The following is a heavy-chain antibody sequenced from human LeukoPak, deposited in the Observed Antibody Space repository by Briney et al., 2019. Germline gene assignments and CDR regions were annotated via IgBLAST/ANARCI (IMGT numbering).Heavy chain of an antibody. V-gene: IGHV3-48*01. CDR1: GFTFSSYS. D-gene: IGHD4-17*01. Sequence: PGGSLRLSCAASGFTFSSYSMNWVRQAPGKGLEWVSYISSSSSSIYYADSVKGRFTISRDNAKNSLYLQMNSLRAEDTAVYYCARDPYGARSEPDYGGQGPLVTVPS. CDR3: ARDPYGARSEPDY. J-gene: IGHJ4*02. CDR2: ISSSSSSI.